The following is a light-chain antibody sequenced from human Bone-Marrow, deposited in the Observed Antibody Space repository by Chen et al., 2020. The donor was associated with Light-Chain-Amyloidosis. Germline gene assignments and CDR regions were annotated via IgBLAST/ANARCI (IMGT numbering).Light chain of an antibody. J-gene: IGLJ3*02. CDR1: NIGSTS. CDR3: QVWDRGSDRPV. V-gene: IGLV3-21*02. Sequence: SYVLTQPSSVSVAPGQTATIACGGNNIGSTSVHWYQQTPGQAPLLVVYDDSDRPSGIPERLSGSNSGNTATLTISRVEAGDEAHYYCQVWDRGSDRPVFGGGTKLTVL. CDR2: DDS.